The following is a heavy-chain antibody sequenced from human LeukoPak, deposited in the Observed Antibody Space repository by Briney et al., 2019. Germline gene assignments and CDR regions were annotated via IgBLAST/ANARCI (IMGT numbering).Heavy chain of an antibody. J-gene: IGHJ4*02. Sequence: PSETLSLTCTVSGGSISSSLYYWGWLRQPPGKGLEWIGSIYYSGSTYYNPPLKSRVTIFVDTSKSQFSLKLSSVTAADTAVYYCARHDRGVTTVLYYWGQGTLVTVSS. V-gene: IGHV4-39*01. CDR3: ARHDRGVTTVLYY. D-gene: IGHD4-17*01. CDR1: GGSISSSLYY. CDR2: IYYSGST.